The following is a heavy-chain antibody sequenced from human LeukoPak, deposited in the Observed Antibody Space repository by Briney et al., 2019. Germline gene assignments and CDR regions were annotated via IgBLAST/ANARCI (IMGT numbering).Heavy chain of an antibody. V-gene: IGHV1-2*02. J-gene: IGHJ6*02. CDR2: INLNSGGT. CDR1: GYTFTGYY. Sequence: ASVKVSCKASGYTFTGYYLHWVRQAPGQGLEWMGWINLNSGGTTYAQKFQGRVTMTRDTSISTAYLELSRLRSDDTAVYYCARYGNIVVVNYYYYYGMDVWGQGTTVTVSS. D-gene: IGHD2-2*01. CDR3: ARYGNIVVVNYYYYYGMDV.